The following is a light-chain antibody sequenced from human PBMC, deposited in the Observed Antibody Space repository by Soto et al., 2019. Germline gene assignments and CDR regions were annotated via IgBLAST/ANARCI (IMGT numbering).Light chain of an antibody. V-gene: IGLV2-8*01. J-gene: IGLJ3*02. CDR3: SSYAGSNNLL. CDR2: EVS. CDR1: SSDVGGYNF. Sequence: QSALTQSPSASGSPGQSVTISCTGTSSDVGGYNFVSWYQQHPGKAPKLMIYEVSKRLSGVPDRFSGSKSGNTASLTVSGLQAVDEADYYCSSYAGSNNLLFGGGTKLTVL.